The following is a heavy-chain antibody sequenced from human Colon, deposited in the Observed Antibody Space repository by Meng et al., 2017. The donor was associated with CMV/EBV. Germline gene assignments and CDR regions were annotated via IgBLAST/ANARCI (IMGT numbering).Heavy chain of an antibody. CDR1: GYTFTNYG. J-gene: IGHJ5*02. CDR2: IRASNGHT. D-gene: IGHD3-9*01. CDR3: ARDYFPATALSGFDP. V-gene: IGHV1-18*01. Sequence: ASVKVSCKASGYTFTNYGITWVRQAPGQGLEWMGWIRASNGHTKYAQNLQGRVTMTTDTSTSTVYMELRSLRSDDTAVYYCARDYFPATALSGFDPWGHGTPVTVSS.